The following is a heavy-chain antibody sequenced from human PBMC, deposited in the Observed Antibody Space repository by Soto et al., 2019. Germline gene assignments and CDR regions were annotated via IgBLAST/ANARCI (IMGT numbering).Heavy chain of an antibody. CDR2: ISGSGGST. D-gene: IGHD6-13*01. V-gene: IGHV3-23*01. J-gene: IGHJ5*02. CDR3: AKDLGSSPLCFDP. CDR1: GFTFSNYA. Sequence: GGSLRLSCAASGFTFSNYAMSWVRRAPGKGLEWVSGISGSGGSTYYADSVKGRFTISRDSSKNTLSLQMNSLRAEDTAIYYCAKDLGSSPLCFDPWGQGTLGTVSS.